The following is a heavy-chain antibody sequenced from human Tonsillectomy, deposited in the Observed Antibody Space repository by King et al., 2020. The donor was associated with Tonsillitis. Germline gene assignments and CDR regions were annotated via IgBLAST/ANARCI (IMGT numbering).Heavy chain of an antibody. CDR2: IFSNDEK. CDR1: GFSLSNARMG. V-gene: IGHV2-26*01. D-gene: IGHD2-21*02. Sequence: FTLKESGPVLVKPTETLTLTCTVSGFSLSNARMGVSWIRQPPGKALEWLAHIFSNDEKSYSTSLKSRLTISKDTSKSQVVLTMANMDPVDTAKYYCARLLSTDEWDACLVTARRSGMDVWGQGTTVTVSS. CDR3: ARLLSTDEWDACLVTARRSGMDV. J-gene: IGHJ6*02.